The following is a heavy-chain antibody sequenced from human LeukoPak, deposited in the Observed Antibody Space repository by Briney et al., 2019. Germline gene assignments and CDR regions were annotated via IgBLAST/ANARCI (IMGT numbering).Heavy chain of an antibody. V-gene: IGHV3-33*01. J-gene: IGHJ4*02. D-gene: IGHD3-10*01. Sequence: PGRSLRLSCAASGFTFSSYGMHWVRQAPGKGLEWVAVIWYDGSNKYYADSVKGRFTISRDNSKNTLYLQMNSLRAEDTAVYYCARAPGFITMVTGEDFDYWGQGTLVTVSS. CDR3: ARAPGFITMVTGEDFDY. CDR1: GFTFSSYG. CDR2: IWYDGSNK.